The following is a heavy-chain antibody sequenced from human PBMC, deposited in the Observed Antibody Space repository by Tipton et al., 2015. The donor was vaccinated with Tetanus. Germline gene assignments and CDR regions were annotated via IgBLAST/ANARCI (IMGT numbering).Heavy chain of an antibody. Sequence: SLRLSCEVSGFTLSRFGMNWVRQDPGKGLEWISSISSTSTYIYYASSVKGRFTISRDNAKNSLYLQMNSLRAEDTAIYYCVSGSSLDYWGQGTLVSVS. CDR3: VSGSSLDY. V-gene: IGHV3-21*01. CDR1: GFTLSRFG. J-gene: IGHJ4*02. CDR2: ISSTSTYI. D-gene: IGHD6-19*01.